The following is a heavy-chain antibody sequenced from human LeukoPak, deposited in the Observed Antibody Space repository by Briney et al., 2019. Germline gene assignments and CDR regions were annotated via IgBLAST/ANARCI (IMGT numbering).Heavy chain of an antibody. CDR1: GGSISSYY. Sequence: PSETLSLTCTVAGGSISSYYWSWIRQPPGKGLEWIGYIYYSGSTNYNPSLKSRVTISVDTSKNQFSLKPSSVTAADTAVYYCARHTSSSWHHDAFDIWGQGTMVTVSS. V-gene: IGHV4-59*08. CDR2: IYYSGST. CDR3: ARHTSSSWHHDAFDI. D-gene: IGHD6-13*01. J-gene: IGHJ3*02.